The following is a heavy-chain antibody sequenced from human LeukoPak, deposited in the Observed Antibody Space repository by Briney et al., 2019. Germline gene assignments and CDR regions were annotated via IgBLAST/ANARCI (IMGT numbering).Heavy chain of an antibody. CDR3: ARHRAAFDY. D-gene: IGHD3-10*01. CDR2: INHSGST. Sequence: SETLSLTCAVYGGSFSGYYWSWIRQPPGKGLEWIGEINHSGSTNYNPSLKSRATISVDTSKNQFSLKLSSVTAADTAVYYCARHRAAFDYWGQGTLVTVSS. CDR1: GGSFSGYY. J-gene: IGHJ4*02. V-gene: IGHV4-34*01.